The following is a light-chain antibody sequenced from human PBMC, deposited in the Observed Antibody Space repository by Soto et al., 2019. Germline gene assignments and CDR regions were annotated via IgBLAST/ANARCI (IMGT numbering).Light chain of an antibody. CDR1: QNVATN. V-gene: IGKV3-15*01. CDR3: HQATSGLRT. J-gene: IGKJ1*01. Sequence: IVMTQSPVTLSMSPGDRATLSCRASQNVATNVAWYQQKPGQAPRLLIYGASIRATGVPARFSGSGSGTEFNLTIDSLQSEDFAVFYCHQATSGLRTFGRGTRVEV. CDR2: GAS.